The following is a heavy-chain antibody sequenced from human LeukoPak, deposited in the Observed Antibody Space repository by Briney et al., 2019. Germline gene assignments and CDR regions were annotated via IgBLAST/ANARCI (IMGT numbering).Heavy chain of an antibody. Sequence: GGSLRLSCAASGFIFSDYYMSWIRQAPGKGLEWVSYISSSGGTIYYADSVKGRFTVSRDNAKNSLYLQMNSLRAEDTAVYYCARETYYDSSGYYGAFDIWGQGTMVTVSS. CDR3: ARETYYDSSGYYGAFDI. V-gene: IGHV3-11*04. CDR2: ISSSGGTI. D-gene: IGHD3-22*01. CDR1: GFIFSDYY. J-gene: IGHJ3*02.